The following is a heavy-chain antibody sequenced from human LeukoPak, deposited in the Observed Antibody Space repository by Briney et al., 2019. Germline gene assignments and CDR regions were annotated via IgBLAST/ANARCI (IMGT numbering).Heavy chain of an antibody. J-gene: IGHJ4*02. CDR2: INHSGST. CDR1: GGSFSGYY. V-gene: IGHV4-34*01. Sequence: SETLSPTCAVYGGSFSGYYWSWIRQPPGKGLEWIGEINHSGSTNYNPSLKSRVTISVDTSKNQFSLKLSSVTAADTAVYYCARGLLSLVGSGSYLDYWGQGTLVTVSS. D-gene: IGHD3-10*01. CDR3: ARGLLSLVGSGSYLDY.